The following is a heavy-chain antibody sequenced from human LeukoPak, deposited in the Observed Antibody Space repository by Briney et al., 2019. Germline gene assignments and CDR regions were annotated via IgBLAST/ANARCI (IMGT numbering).Heavy chain of an antibody. V-gene: IGHV4-4*07. Sequence: SETLSLTCTVFGDSISTFYWSWIRQPAGKGLEWIGHIYASGSTNYNPSLKSRVTMSVDTSKNQFFLKLSSVTAADTAVYYCARDRRDGYNVLDYWGQGTLVTVSS. CDR3: ARDRRDGYNVLDY. CDR2: IYASGST. CDR1: GDSISTFY. J-gene: IGHJ4*02. D-gene: IGHD5-24*01.